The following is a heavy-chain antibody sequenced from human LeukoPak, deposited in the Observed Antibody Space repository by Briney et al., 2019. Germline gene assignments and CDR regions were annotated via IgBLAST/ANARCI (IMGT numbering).Heavy chain of an antibody. D-gene: IGHD1-26*01. CDR1: GGSISSYS. CDR3: AREKLLDGVAD. CDR2: IYISGGT. Sequence: SETLSLTCSVSGGSISSYSWSWIRQPAGKGLEWIGRIYISGGTNYNPSLKSRVTMSIDTSQNQISLKLNSVTAADTAVYYCAREKLLDGVADWGQGTLVTVSS. V-gene: IGHV4-4*07. J-gene: IGHJ4*02.